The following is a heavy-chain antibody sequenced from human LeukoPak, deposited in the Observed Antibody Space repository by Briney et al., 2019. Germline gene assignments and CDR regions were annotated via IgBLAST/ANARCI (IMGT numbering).Heavy chain of an antibody. V-gene: IGHV3-23*01. CDR1: GLTFSSYA. D-gene: IGHD5-18*01. Sequence: PGGSLRLSCAASGLTFSSYAMSWVRQAPGKGLEWVSGISGSGGSTEYADSVKGRFTISRDNSKNTVYLQMNSLSAEDTAVYYCARLIGSVDTAVDYWGQGTLVTVSS. CDR3: ARLIGSVDTAVDY. J-gene: IGHJ4*02. CDR2: ISGSGGST.